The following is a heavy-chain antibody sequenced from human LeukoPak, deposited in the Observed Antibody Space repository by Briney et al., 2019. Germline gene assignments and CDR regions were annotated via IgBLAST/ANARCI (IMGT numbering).Heavy chain of an antibody. V-gene: IGHV4-59*01. Sequence: SETLSLTCTVSGGSISSYYWSWIRQPPGKGLEWIGYIYYSGSTNYNPSLKSRVTISEDTSKNQFSLKLSSVTAADTAVYYCARVGGSNYYYYGMDVWGQGTTVTVSS. CDR3: ARVGGSNYYYYGMDV. CDR1: GGSISSYY. J-gene: IGHJ6*02. CDR2: IYYSGST. D-gene: IGHD2-15*01.